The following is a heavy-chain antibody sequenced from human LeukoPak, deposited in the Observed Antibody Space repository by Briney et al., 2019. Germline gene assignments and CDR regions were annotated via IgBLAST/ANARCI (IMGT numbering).Heavy chain of an antibody. Sequence: GGSLRLSCAASGFTFSDYYMSWIRQAPGKGLEWVSYISSSGSTIYHADSVKGRFTISRDNAKNSLYLQMNSLRAADTAVYYCARVGSEFGLRYYYMDVWGKGTTVTVSS. V-gene: IGHV3-11*04. CDR3: ARVGSEFGLRYYYMDV. CDR1: GFTFSDYY. J-gene: IGHJ6*03. D-gene: IGHD3-16*01. CDR2: ISSSGSTI.